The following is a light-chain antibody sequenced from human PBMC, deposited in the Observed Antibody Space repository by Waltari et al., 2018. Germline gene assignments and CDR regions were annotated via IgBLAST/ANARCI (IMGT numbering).Light chain of an antibody. V-gene: IGKV3-20*01. J-gene: IGKJ5*01. CDR1: QSVSSSS. Sequence: EIVLTQSPGTLSLSPGERATLSCRASQSVSSSSLAWYQQKPGQAPRLRIHGASSRATGIPDRFSGIGSGTDFTLTISRLEPEDFAVYYCQQYGSSPPVTFGQGTRLEIK. CDR3: QQYGSSPPVT. CDR2: GAS.